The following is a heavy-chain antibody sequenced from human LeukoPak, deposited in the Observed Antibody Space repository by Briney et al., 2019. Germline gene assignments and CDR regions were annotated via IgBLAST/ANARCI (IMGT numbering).Heavy chain of an antibody. CDR2: INWNSDSI. D-gene: IGHD2-15*01. J-gene: IGHJ4*02. CDR1: GFTFDDYA. Sequence: GGSLRLSCAVSGFTFDDYAMHWVRQVPGKGLEWVSGINWNSDSIGYADSVKGRFTTSRDNAKNSLYLQMNSLRAEDTAVYYCARSIGRLDYWGQGTLVTVSS. CDR3: ARSIGRLDY. V-gene: IGHV3-9*01.